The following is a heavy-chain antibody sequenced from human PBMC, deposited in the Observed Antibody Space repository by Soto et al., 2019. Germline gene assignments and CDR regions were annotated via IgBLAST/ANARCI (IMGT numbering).Heavy chain of an antibody. V-gene: IGHV3-23*01. D-gene: IGHD2-15*01. J-gene: IGHJ1*01. CDR2: ISGSGGST. CDR3: AKKGDGYCSGGSCYSGAEYFQH. CDR1: GLTFSSYA. Sequence: PGGSLRLSCAASGLTFSSYAMSWVRQAPGKGLEWVSAISGSGGSTYYADSVKGRFTISRDNSKNTLYLQMNSLRAEDTAVYYCAKKGDGYCSGGSCYSGAEYFQHWGQGTLVTVSS.